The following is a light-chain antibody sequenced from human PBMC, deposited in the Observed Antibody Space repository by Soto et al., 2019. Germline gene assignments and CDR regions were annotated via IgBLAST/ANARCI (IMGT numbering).Light chain of an antibody. CDR2: TTP. CDR1: QSVTSN. J-gene: IGKJ1*01. Sequence: EIVMTQSPATLSVSPGERAILSCRASQSVTSNLSWYQQKPGRAPRLLIYTTPTRATGIPARVSGSGSQTEFTLTINSLQCEDFAVYYGQQYHKWPLTFGQGTKVEIK. V-gene: IGKV3-15*01. CDR3: QQYHKWPLT.